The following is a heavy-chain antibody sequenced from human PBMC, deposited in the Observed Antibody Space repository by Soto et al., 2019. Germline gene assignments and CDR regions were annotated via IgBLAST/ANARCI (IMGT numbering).Heavy chain of an antibody. Sequence: PGGSLRLSCAASGFTFSSYSMNWVRQAPGKGLEWVSYISSSSSTIYYADSVKGRFTISRDDAKNSLYLQMNSLRAEDTAVYYCARDPPWEGAVVNSYGMDVWGQGTTVTVSS. CDR2: ISSSSSTI. V-gene: IGHV3-48*01. J-gene: IGHJ6*02. CDR1: GFTFSSYS. CDR3: ARDPPWEGAVVNSYGMDV. D-gene: IGHD1-26*01.